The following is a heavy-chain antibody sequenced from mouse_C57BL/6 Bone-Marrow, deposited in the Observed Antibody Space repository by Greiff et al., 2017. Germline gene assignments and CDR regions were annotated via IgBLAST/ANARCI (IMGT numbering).Heavy chain of an antibody. D-gene: IGHD2-5*01. CDR1: GFTFSSYT. V-gene: IGHV5-9*01. CDR2: ISGGGGNT. Sequence: EVKVEESGGGLVKPGGSLKLSCAASGFTFSSYTMSWVRQTPEKRLEWVATISGGGGNTYYPDSVKGRFTISRDNAKNTLYLQMSSLRSEDTALYYCARDYSKAMDYWGQGTSVTVSS. CDR3: ARDYSKAMDY. J-gene: IGHJ4*01.